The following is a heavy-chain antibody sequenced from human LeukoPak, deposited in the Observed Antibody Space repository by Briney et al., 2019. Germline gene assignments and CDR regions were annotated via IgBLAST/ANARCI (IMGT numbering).Heavy chain of an antibody. CDR1: VFTFSSYS. CDR3: ARDHCSSTSCYTTYNWFDP. D-gene: IGHD2-2*02. CDR2: ISSSSSYI. Sequence: GGSLRLSCAASVFTFSSYSMNWVRQSPGKGLEWVSSISSSSSYIYYADSVKGRFTISRDNAKNSLYLQMNSLRAEDTAVYYCARDHCSSTSCYTTYNWFDPWGQGTLVTVSS. J-gene: IGHJ5*02. V-gene: IGHV3-21*01.